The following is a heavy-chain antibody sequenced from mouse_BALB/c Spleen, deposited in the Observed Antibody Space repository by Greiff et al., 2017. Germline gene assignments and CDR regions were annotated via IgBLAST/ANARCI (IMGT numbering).Heavy chain of an antibody. CDR2: ISSGSSPI. Sequence: DVKLVESGGGLVQPGGSRKLSCAASGFTFSSFGMHWVRQAPEKGLEWVAYISSGSSPIYYAATVKGRFTISRDTPKNTLFLQMTSLRSEDTAMYYCARGDTLLRFSWFAYWGQGTLVTVSA. CDR3: ARGDTLLRFSWFAY. D-gene: IGHD1-1*01. CDR1: GFTFSSFG. J-gene: IGHJ3*01. V-gene: IGHV5-17*02.